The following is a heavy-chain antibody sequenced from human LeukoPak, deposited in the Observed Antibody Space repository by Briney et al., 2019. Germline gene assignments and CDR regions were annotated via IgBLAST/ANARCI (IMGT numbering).Heavy chain of an antibody. CDR1: GFXFSSYW. CDR2: IKPEGKEK. Sequence: GGSLRLSCAASGFXFSSYWMSWVRQAPGKGLEWVANIKPEGKEKFYVDSVKGRFTISRDNANNSVFLQMNSLTAEDTAVYYCARDGVDYWGQGTMVTVSS. CDR3: ARDGVDY. D-gene: IGHD3-16*01. J-gene: IGHJ4*02. V-gene: IGHV3-7*04.